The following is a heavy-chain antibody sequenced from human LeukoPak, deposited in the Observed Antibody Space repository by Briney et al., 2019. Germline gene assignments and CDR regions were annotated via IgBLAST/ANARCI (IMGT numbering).Heavy chain of an antibody. V-gene: IGHV3-30*01. CDR3: ARDGLSVPRPPYFSMDV. CDR2: ISYDGSNT. D-gene: IGHD6-6*01. Sequence: GGSLRLSCAASGFTFSSYAMHWVRQAPGKGLEWVAVISYDGSNTYYADSVKGRFTISRDNSKNTLCLQMNSLRAEDTAVYYCARDGLSVPRPPYFSMDVWGKGTTVTVSS. J-gene: IGHJ6*03. CDR1: GFTFSSYA.